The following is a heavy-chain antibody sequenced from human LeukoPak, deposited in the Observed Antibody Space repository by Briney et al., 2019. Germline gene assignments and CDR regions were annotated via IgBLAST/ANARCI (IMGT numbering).Heavy chain of an antibody. CDR2: INPNSGGT. CDR1: GYTFTGYY. CDR3: ARAASSGYNGDDY. Sequence: GASVKVSCKASGYTFTGYYLHWVRQAPGLGLEWMGWINPNSGGTNYAQKFQGRVIMTRDTSISTIYMELSRLRSDDTAVYYCARAASSGYNGDDYWGQGTLVTVSS. D-gene: IGHD3-22*01. J-gene: IGHJ4*02. V-gene: IGHV1-2*02.